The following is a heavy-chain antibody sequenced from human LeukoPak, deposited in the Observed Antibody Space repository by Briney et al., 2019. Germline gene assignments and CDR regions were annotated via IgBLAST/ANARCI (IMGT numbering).Heavy chain of an antibody. CDR3: ARSKSRDYYYYGMDV. Sequence: PGGSLRLSCSASGFTVSSNYMTWVRQAPGKGLEWVSVIYSGGDYTYYADSVKGRFTISRDNFENTLHLQMNSLRAEDTAVYYCARSKSRDYYYYGMDVWGQGTTVTVSS. V-gene: IGHV3-66*01. J-gene: IGHJ6*02. CDR2: IYSGGDYT. CDR1: GFTVSSNY.